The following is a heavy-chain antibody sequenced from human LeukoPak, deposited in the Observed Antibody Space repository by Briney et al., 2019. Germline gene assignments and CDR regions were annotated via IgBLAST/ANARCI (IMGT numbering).Heavy chain of an antibody. J-gene: IGHJ4*02. CDR1: GFTFRSHS. D-gene: IGHD6-19*01. V-gene: IGHV3-21*01. Sequence: GSLRLSCAASGFTFRSHSLNWVRQAPRKGPEWVSSISSSSSYIYYTDSVKGRFTISRDNAKNSLYLQMNSLRAEDTAVYYCATTVAGTADYWGQGTLVTVSS. CDR2: ISSSSSYI. CDR3: ATTVAGTADY.